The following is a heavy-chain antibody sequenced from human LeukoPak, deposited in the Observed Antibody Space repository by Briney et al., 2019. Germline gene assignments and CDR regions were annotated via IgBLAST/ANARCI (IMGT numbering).Heavy chain of an antibody. D-gene: IGHD2-8*02. Sequence: PGGSLRLSCAASGFTFSSYAMSWIRQAPGKGLEWVSAISGSGGSTYYADSVKGRFTISRDNSKNTLYLQMNSLRADDTAVYYCAREFRVLPDIRGQGTMVTVSS. J-gene: IGHJ3*02. CDR3: AREFRVLPDI. CDR2: ISGSGGST. V-gene: IGHV3-23*01. CDR1: GFTFSSYA.